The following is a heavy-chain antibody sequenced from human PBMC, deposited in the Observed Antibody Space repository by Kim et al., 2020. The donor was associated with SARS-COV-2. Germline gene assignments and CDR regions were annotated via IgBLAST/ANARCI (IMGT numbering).Heavy chain of an antibody. D-gene: IGHD1-7*01. V-gene: IGHV3-74*01. Sequence: SVKGRFTISRDKAKNTLYLQMNSLRVEDTGTFYCARETKENGPKWYFDLWGRGTLVTVSS. J-gene: IGHJ2*01. CDR3: ARETKENGPKWYFDL.